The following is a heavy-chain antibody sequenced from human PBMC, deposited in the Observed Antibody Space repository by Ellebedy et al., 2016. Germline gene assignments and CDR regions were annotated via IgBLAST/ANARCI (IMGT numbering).Heavy chain of an antibody. Sequence: SETLSLTXTISGGSISSYYWSWIRQPPGKGLEWIGYIYYSGSTNYNPSLKSRVTISVDTSKNQFSLKLSSVTAADTAVYYCARGYSMITFGTFDYWGQGTLVTVSS. CDR3: ARGYSMITFGTFDY. CDR2: IYYSGST. D-gene: IGHD3-16*01. CDR1: GGSISSYY. V-gene: IGHV4-59*01. J-gene: IGHJ4*02.